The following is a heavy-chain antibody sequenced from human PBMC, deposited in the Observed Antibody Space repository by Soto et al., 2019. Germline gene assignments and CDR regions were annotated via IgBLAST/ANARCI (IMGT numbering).Heavy chain of an antibody. CDR2: IYSDGST. Sequence: EVQLVESGGGLVQPGGSLRLSCAASGFTVSSNYMSWVRQAPGKGLEWVSAIYSDGSTFYSDSVKGRFTISRDNSKNTLYLQVNSLRAEDTAVYYCARNHYDSSGYYYGGAFDIWGQGTMVTVSS. CDR3: ARNHYDSSGYYYGGAFDI. J-gene: IGHJ3*02. V-gene: IGHV3-66*01. CDR1: GFTVSSNY. D-gene: IGHD3-22*01.